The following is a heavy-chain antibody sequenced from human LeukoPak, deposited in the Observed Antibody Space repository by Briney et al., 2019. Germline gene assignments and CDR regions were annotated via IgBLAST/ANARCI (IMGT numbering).Heavy chain of an antibody. D-gene: IGHD6-19*01. J-gene: IGHJ4*02. Sequence: ASVKVSCKASGYTFTSYGISWVRQAPGQGLEWMGWISAYNGNTNYAQKLQGRVTMTTDTSTSTAYMELRSLRSDDTAVYYCARDSLKYSSGWYFDYWGQGTLVTVSS. CDR3: ARDSLKYSSGWYFDY. CDR2: ISAYNGNT. V-gene: IGHV1-18*01. CDR1: GYTFTSYG.